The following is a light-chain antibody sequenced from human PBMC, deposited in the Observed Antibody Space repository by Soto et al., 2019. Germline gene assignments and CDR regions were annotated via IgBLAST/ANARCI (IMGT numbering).Light chain of an antibody. Sequence: DIVLTQSPGTLSLSPGERATLSCGASQSINSRSLAWYQQKPGQAPRLLIYDASSRATGIPDRFSASGSGTDFTLTISSLEPEGFAVYYCQQYVASPYTFGQGTKVEIK. J-gene: IGKJ2*01. V-gene: IGKV3-20*01. CDR1: QSINSRS. CDR3: QQYVASPYT. CDR2: DAS.